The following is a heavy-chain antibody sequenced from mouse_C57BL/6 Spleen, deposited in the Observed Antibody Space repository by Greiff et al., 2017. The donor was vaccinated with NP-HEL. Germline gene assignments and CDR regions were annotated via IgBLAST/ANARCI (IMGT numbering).Heavy chain of an antibody. CDR3: AREGSGYYYAMDY. Sequence: QVQLQQSGAELVRPGASVKLSCKASGYTFTDYYINWVKQRPGQGLEWIARIYPGSGNTYYNEKFKGKATLTAEKSSSTAYMQLSSLTSEDSAVYFCAREGSGYYYAMDYWGQGTSVTVSS. D-gene: IGHD3-2*02. CDR1: GYTFTDYY. J-gene: IGHJ4*01. V-gene: IGHV1-76*01. CDR2: IYPGSGNT.